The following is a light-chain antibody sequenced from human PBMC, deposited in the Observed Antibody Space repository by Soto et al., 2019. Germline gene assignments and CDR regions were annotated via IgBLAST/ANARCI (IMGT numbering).Light chain of an antibody. CDR1: QSISSW. CDR3: QQDNSYSRT. J-gene: IGKJ1*01. V-gene: IGKV1-5*03. Sequence: DIQMTQSPSTLSASVGDRVTITCRASQSISSWLAWYQQKPGKAPKLLIYKASSLESGVPSRFSCSGSGTEFTITISSLQPDDFATYYCQQDNSYSRTFGQGTKVEIK. CDR2: KAS.